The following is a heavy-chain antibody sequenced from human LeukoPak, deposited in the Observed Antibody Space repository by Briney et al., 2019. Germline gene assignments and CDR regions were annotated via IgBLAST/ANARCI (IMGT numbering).Heavy chain of an antibody. V-gene: IGHV3-23*01. CDR2: INISGGSA. CDR3: AKDLGRDGSEIFDY. D-gene: IGHD5-24*01. Sequence: GGSLRLSCAASAFTFSSYAMSWVRQAPGKGLEWVSTINISGGSAYYADSVKGRFTISRDNSKKTLYLQMNNLRAEDTAVYYCAKDLGRDGSEIFDYWGQGTLVTVSS. CDR1: AFTFSSYA. J-gene: IGHJ4*02.